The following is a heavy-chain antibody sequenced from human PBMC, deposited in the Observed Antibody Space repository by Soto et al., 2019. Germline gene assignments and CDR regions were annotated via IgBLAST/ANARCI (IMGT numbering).Heavy chain of an antibody. D-gene: IGHD3-16*02. V-gene: IGHV4-30-4*01. Sequence: PSETLSLTCTVSGGSISSGDYYWSWIRQPPGKGLEWIGYISYSGNTYYNPSLKSRLSISGDTSKNQFSLRLSSVTAADTAVYYCVRPNYAYVWGSYLFDFWGQGTMVTVSS. CDR3: VRPNYAYVWGSYLFDF. CDR1: GGSISSGDYY. J-gene: IGHJ4*02. CDR2: ISYSGNT.